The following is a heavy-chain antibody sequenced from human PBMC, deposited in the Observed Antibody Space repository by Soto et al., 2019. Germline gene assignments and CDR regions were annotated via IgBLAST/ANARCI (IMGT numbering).Heavy chain of an antibody. V-gene: IGHV3-48*02. J-gene: IGHJ6*02. Sequence: EVQLVESGGGLVQPGGSLRLSCAASGFTFSTYSMNWVRQAPGKGLEWVSYISSRSYTIYYVDSVKGRFTISSDKAKNSLYLQMNSLRDEDTAVYYCARGGSSSDNGMDVWGQGTTVTVSS. CDR2: ISSRSYTI. CDR3: ARGGSSSDNGMDV. CDR1: GFTFSTYS. D-gene: IGHD6-6*01.